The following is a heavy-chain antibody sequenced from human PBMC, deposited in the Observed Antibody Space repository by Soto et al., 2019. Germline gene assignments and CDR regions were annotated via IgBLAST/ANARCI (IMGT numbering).Heavy chain of an antibody. CDR3: ARDLLSGVMDV. J-gene: IGHJ6*03. V-gene: IGHV1-46*03. Sequence: QVQLVQSGAEVKKPGASVKVSCKASGYTFTSYYMHWVRQAPGQGLEWMGIINPSGGSTSYAQKFQGRVTMPRDTSTSTVYMELSSLRSEDTAVYYCARDLLSGVMDVWGKGTTVTVSS. CDR2: INPSGGST. CDR1: GYTFTSYY. D-gene: IGHD3-10*01.